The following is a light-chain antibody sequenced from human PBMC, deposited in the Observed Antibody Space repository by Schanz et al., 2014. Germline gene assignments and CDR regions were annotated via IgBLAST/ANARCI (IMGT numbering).Light chain of an antibody. CDR3: CSYASRSTP. V-gene: IGLV2-8*01. CDR1: SSDVGGYNY. CDR2: DVT. J-gene: IGLJ3*02. Sequence: QSALTQPPSASGSPGQSVTISCTGTSSDVGGYNYVSWYQQHPGKAPKLIISDVTRRPSGVPDRFSGSKSDNTASLTVSGLQAEDEADYYCCSYASRSTPFGGGTKVTVL.